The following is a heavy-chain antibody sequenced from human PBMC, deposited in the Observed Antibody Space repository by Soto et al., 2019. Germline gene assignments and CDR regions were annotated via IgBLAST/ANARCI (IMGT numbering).Heavy chain of an antibody. CDR1: GFTFTNYA. CDR2: ISGRGGDS. J-gene: IGHJ3*02. V-gene: IGHV3-23*01. CDR3: ASDDSDAFDI. D-gene: IGHD1-1*01. Sequence: EVQLLESGGGLVQPGESLRLSCAASGFTFTNYALSWVRQAPEKGLEWLSSISGRGGDSYYADSVKGRFTISRDNSKNTLYLQMNSLSADDTALYYCASDDSDAFDIWGQGTMVAVSS.